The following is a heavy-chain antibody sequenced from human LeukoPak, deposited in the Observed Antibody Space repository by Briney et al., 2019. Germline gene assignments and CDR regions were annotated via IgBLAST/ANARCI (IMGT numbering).Heavy chain of an antibody. CDR3: ARYCSGGSCYPGYFDY. CDR1: GGSISSGGYS. D-gene: IGHD2-15*01. V-gene: IGHV4-30-2*01. Sequence: SETLSLTCAVSGGSISSGGYSWSWLRQPPGKGLEWIGYIYHSGSTYYNPSLKSRVTISVDRSKNQFSLKLSSVTAADTAVYYCARYCSGGSCYPGYFDYWGQGTLVTVSS. J-gene: IGHJ4*02. CDR2: IYHSGST.